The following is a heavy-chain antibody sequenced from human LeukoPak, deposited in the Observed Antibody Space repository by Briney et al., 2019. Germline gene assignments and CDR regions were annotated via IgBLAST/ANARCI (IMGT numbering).Heavy chain of an antibody. V-gene: IGHV3-23*01. D-gene: IGHD4-17*01. CDR2: ITGSGGST. Sequence: PGGSLRLTCAASGVIFSDYWMSWVRQAPGKGLEWVSAITGSGGSTYYADSVKGRFTISRDNSKNTLYLQMNSLRAEDTAVYYCAKGYGAHPGWGQGTLVTVSS. J-gene: IGHJ4*02. CDR1: GVIFSDYW. CDR3: AKGYGAHPG.